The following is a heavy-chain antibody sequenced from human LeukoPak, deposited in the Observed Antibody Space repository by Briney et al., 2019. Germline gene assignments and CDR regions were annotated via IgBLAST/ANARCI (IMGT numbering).Heavy chain of an antibody. V-gene: IGHV3-48*01. CDR1: GFTFSSYS. J-gene: IGHJ3*02. D-gene: IGHD1-26*01. CDR2: ISSSSSTI. Sequence: GGSLRLSCAASGFTFSSYSMNSVRQAPGKGLEWVSYISSSSSTIYYADSVKGRFTISRDNAKNSLYLQMNSLRAEDTAVYYCAISAEPGAFDIWGQGTMVTVSS. CDR3: AISAEPGAFDI.